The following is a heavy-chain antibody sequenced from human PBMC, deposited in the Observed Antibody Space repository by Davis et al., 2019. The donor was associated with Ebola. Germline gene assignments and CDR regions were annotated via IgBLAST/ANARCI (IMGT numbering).Heavy chain of an antibody. D-gene: IGHD3-3*01. CDR1: GFTFSSYW. Sequence: PGGSLRLSCAASGFTFSSYWMSWVRQAPGKGLEWVANIKQDGSEKYYADSVKGRFTISRDNSKNTLYLQMNSLRAEDTAVYYCAKDSPLYYDFWSGYFDYWGQGTLVTVSS. CDR2: IKQDGSEK. V-gene: IGHV3-7*01. J-gene: IGHJ4*02. CDR3: AKDSPLYYDFWSGYFDY.